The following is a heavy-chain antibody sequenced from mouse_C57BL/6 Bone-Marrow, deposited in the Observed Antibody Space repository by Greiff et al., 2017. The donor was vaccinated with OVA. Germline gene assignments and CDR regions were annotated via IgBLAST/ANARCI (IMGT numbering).Heavy chain of an antibody. D-gene: IGHD1-1*01. CDR2: ISSGSSTI. CDR1: GFTFSDYG. V-gene: IGHV5-17*01. J-gene: IGHJ1*03. Sequence: EVKLMESGGGLVKPGGSLKLSCAASGFTFSDYGMHWVRQAPEKGLEWVAYISSGSSTIYYADTVKGRFTISRDNAKNTLFLQMTSLRSEDTAMYYCARRYYGSRWYFDVWGTGTTVTVSS. CDR3: ARRYYGSRWYFDV.